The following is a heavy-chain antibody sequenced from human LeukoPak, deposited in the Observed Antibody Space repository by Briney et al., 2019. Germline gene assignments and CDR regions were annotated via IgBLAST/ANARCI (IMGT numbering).Heavy chain of an antibody. J-gene: IGHJ6*03. V-gene: IGHV1-69*05. D-gene: IGHD3-9*01. CDR1: GGTFSSYA. Sequence: SVKVACKASGGTFSSYAISWVRQAPGQGLEWMGGIIPIFGTANYAQKFQGRVAITTDESTSTAYMELSSLRSEDTAVYYCARDSYDILTGYYPPLNKLYYMDVWGKGTTVTVSS. CDR2: IIPIFGTA. CDR3: ARDSYDILTGYYPPLNKLYYMDV.